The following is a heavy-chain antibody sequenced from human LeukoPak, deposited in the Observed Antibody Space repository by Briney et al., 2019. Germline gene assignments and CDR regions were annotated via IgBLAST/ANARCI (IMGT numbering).Heavy chain of an antibody. CDR2: IKQDGSEK. CDR3: AREDQPRGTFDY. Sequence: GGSLRLSCAASGFTFSDYWMSWVRQAPGKGLEWVANIKQDGSEKYYVDSVKGRFTISRDNAKNSLYLQMNSLRAEDTALYYCAREDQPRGTFDYWGQGILVTVSS. V-gene: IGHV3-7*05. CDR1: GFTFSDYW. D-gene: IGHD2-15*01. J-gene: IGHJ4*02.